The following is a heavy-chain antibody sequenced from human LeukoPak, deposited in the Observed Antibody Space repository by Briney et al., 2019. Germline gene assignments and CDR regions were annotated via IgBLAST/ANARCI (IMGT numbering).Heavy chain of an antibody. CDR3: ARVWYYDSSGYPAFDI. J-gene: IGHJ3*02. Sequence: GGSLRLSCAAPGFTFSTYSMNWVRQAPGKGLEWVSSISSSSTYIYYADSVKGRFTISRDNAKNSLYLQMNSLRAEDTAVYYCARVWYYDSSGYPAFDIWGQGTMVTVSS. V-gene: IGHV3-21*01. CDR2: ISSSSTYI. CDR1: GFTFSTYS. D-gene: IGHD3-22*01.